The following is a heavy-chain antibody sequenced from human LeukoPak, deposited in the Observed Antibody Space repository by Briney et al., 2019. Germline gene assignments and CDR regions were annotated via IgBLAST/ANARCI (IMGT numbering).Heavy chain of an antibody. CDR2: IYYSGST. CDR1: GGSISSSSYY. Sequence: SETLSLTCTVSGGSISSSSYYWGWIRQPPGKGLEWIGSIYYSGSTYYNPSLKSRVTISVDTSKNQFSLKLSSVTAADAAVYYCARDITMIVAGGTNNWFDPWGQGTLVTVSS. D-gene: IGHD3-22*01. V-gene: IGHV4-39*07. CDR3: ARDITMIVAGGTNNWFDP. J-gene: IGHJ5*02.